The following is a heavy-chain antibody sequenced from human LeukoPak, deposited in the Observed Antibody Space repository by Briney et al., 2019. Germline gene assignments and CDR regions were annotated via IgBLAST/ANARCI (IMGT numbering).Heavy chain of an antibody. CDR1: DDSITIYY. CDR3: ARVRPMVRGVADY. Sequence: SETLSLTCTVSDDSITIYYWSWIRQPPGKGLEWIGEINHSGSTNYNPSLKSRVTISVDTSKNQFSLKLSSVTAADTAVYYCARVRPMVRGVADYWGQGTLVTVSS. V-gene: IGHV4-34*01. CDR2: INHSGST. J-gene: IGHJ4*02. D-gene: IGHD3-10*01.